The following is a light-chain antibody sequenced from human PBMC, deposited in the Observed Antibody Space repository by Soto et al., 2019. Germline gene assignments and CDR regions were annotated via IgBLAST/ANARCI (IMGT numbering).Light chain of an antibody. CDR2: EVS. J-gene: IGLJ1*01. CDR1: SSVVGSDNL. Sequence: QSALTQPASVSGSPGQSITISCTGTSSVVGSDNLVSWYQQHPGKAPKFIIYEVSQRPAGVSYRFSGSKSGNTAYLTISGLQAEDEADYYCCSYAGSITYVFGTGTKVTV. V-gene: IGLV2-23*02. CDR3: CSYAGSITYV.